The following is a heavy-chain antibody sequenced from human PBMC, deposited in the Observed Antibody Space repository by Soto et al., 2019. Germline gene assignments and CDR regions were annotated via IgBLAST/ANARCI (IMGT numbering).Heavy chain of an antibody. CDR2: ISAYNGNT. J-gene: IGHJ4*02. CDR1: GYTFTSYG. Sequence: GASVKVSCKASGYTFTSYGISWVRQAPGQGLEWMGWISAYNGNTNYAQKHQGRVTMTTDTYTSTDYMKMRSLRTDDTAEYYSTKKPPRNFGPFDHRGQGTLVTVS. CDR3: TKKPPRNFGPFDH. D-gene: IGHD4-4*01. V-gene: IGHV1-18*01.